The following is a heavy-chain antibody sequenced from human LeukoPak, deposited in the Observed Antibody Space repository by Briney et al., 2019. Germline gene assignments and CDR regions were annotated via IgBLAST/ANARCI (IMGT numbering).Heavy chain of an antibody. D-gene: IGHD4-17*01. J-gene: IGHJ4*02. CDR3: ASPYGDSLNYFDY. CDR1: GFTFSSYW. V-gene: IGHV3-7*01. Sequence: GGSPRLSCAASGFTFSSYWMSWVRQAPGKGLEWVANIKQDGSEKYYVDSVKGRFTISRDNAKNSLYLQMNSLRAEDTAVYYCASPYGDSLNYFDYWGQGTLVTVSS. CDR2: IKQDGSEK.